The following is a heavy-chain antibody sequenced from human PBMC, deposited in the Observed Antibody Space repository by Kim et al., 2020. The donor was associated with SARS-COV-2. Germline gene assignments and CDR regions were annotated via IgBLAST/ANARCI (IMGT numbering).Heavy chain of an antibody. V-gene: IGHV1-69*13. CDR1: GGTFSSYA. CDR2: IIPIFGTA. D-gene: IGHD3-9*01. CDR3: ARVPYDILTGYKNYYYYYGMDV. J-gene: IGHJ6*02. Sequence: SVKVSCKASGGTFSSYAISWVRQAPGQGLEWMGGIIPIFGTANYAQKFQGRVTITADESTSTAYMELSSLRSEDTAVYYCARVPYDILTGYKNYYYYYGMDVWGQGTTVTVSS.